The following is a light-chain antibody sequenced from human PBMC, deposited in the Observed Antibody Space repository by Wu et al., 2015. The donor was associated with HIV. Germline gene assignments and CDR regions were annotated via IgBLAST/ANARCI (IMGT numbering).Light chain of an antibody. CDR3: QQYNAWWT. Sequence: EVIMTQSPATLYVSPGERAILSCRASQNINRDLAWYQWRPGQTPSLLIYAASTRRTGVPRPRFRWQVGLGHISLSPLPACSLKIFAVYYCQQYNAWWTFGRGDQGGNET. J-gene: IGKJ1*01. V-gene: IGKV3-15*01. CDR2: AAS. CDR1: QNINRD.